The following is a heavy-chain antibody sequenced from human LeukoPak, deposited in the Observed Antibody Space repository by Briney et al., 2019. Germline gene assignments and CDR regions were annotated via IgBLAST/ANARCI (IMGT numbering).Heavy chain of an antibody. D-gene: IGHD2-15*01. CDR1: GFTFSSYS. CDR2: INWNGGST. V-gene: IGHV3-20*04. CDR3: ARDDRDMVFDP. J-gene: IGHJ5*02. Sequence: PGGSLRLSCAASGFTFSSYSMNWVRQAPGKWLEWVSGINWNGGSTGYADSVKGRFTISRDNAKNSLYLQMNSLRAEDTALYYCARDDRDMVFDPWSQGTLVTVSS.